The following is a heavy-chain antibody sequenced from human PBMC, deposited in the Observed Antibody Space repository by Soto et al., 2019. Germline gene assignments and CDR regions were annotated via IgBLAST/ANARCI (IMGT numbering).Heavy chain of an antibody. CDR3: ARGYGLLPGGNYFDY. J-gene: IGHJ4*02. CDR2: INHSGST. Sequence: QVQLQQWGAGLLKPSETLSLTCAVYGGSFSGYYWSWIRQPPGKGLEWIGEINHSGSTNYNPSLKSRVTISVDTSKNQFSLKLSSVTAADTAVYYCARGYGLLPGGNYFDYWGQGTLVTVSS. D-gene: IGHD3-16*01. V-gene: IGHV4-34*01. CDR1: GGSFSGYY.